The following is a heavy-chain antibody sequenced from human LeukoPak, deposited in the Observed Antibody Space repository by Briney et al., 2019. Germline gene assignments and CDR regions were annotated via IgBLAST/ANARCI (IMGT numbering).Heavy chain of an antibody. CDR3: ARQPNSGDYFFDY. CDR2: IYYSGST. D-gene: IGHD2-21*01. V-gene: IGHV4-59*08. CDR1: GGSISRSY. Sequence: SETLSLTCTVSGGSISRSYWTWIRQPPGKGLEWIGYIYYSGSTNYNPSLKSRVTMSVDTSKNQFSLKLTSVTDADSAVYYCARQPNSGDYFFDYWGQGTLVTVSS. J-gene: IGHJ4*02.